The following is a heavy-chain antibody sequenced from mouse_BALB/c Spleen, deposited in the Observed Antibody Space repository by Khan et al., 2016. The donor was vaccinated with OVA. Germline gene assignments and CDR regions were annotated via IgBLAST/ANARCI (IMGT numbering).Heavy chain of an antibody. Sequence: EVQLQESGPSLVKPSQTLSLTCSVTGDSITSGYWSWIRKFPGNKLEYIGYMIYSGNTYYNPSLKSRISITRHTSKNQSYLQLNSVITEDTATYYCARSTCRYAFAYWGQGTLVTVSA. CDR1: GDSITSGY. J-gene: IGHJ3*01. V-gene: IGHV3-8*02. CDR2: MIYSGNT. D-gene: IGHD2-14*01. CDR3: ARSTCRYAFAY.